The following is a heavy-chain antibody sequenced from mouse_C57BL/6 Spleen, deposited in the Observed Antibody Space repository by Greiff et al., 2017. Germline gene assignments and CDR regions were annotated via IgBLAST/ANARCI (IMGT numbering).Heavy chain of an antibody. CDR2: IDPEGGDT. J-gene: IGHJ2*01. CDR3: TSYVYYFDY. Sequence: VQLKESGAELVRPGASVKLSCTASGFNIQDYYMPWVQQRPEQGLELIARIDPEGGDTEYAPKFQGRATMTADTSSNTPYLQLSSLTSEDTAVYYSTSYVYYFDYWGQGTTRTVSS. D-gene: IGHD2-12*01. V-gene: IGHV14-1*01. CDR1: GFNIQDYY.